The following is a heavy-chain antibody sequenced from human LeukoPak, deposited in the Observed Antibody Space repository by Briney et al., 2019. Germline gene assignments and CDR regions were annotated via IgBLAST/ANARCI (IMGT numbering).Heavy chain of an antibody. V-gene: IGHV3-21*01. Sequence: GPCLRLSCAASGSTFSTYSTNWVRQAPGKGLEWVSSISSSGSYIYYADSVKGRFTISRDNAKNSLYLQMNSLRAEDTAVYYCARDEYDILTGYYVGKDYWGQGTLVTVSS. CDR2: ISSSGSYI. J-gene: IGHJ4*02. D-gene: IGHD3-9*01. CDR3: ARDEYDILTGYYVGKDY. CDR1: GSTFSTYS.